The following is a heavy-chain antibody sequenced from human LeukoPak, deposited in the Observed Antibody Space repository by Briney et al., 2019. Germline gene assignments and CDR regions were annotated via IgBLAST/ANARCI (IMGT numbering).Heavy chain of an antibody. CDR1: GFTFSSYA. J-gene: IGHJ3*02. Sequence: GGSLRLSCAASGFTFSSYAMSWVRQAPGKGLEWVSAISGSGGSTYYADSVKGRFTISRDNSKNTLYLQMNSLRAEDTAVYYCARDRYSSGWYGAFDIWGQGTMVTVSS. CDR2: ISGSGGST. D-gene: IGHD6-19*01. CDR3: ARDRYSSGWYGAFDI. V-gene: IGHV3-23*01.